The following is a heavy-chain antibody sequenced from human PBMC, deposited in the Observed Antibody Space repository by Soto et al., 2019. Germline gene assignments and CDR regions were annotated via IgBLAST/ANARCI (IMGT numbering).Heavy chain of an antibody. CDR3: ARALDYDFWSGYYQSDAFDI. Sequence: QVQLVESGGGLVKPGGSLRLSCAASGFTFSDYYMSWIRQAPGKGLEWVSYISSSSSYTNYADSVKGRFTISRDNAKNSLYRQMNSLRAEDTAVYYCARALDYDFWSGYYQSDAFDIWGQGTMVTVSS. D-gene: IGHD3-3*01. J-gene: IGHJ3*02. V-gene: IGHV3-11*06. CDR2: ISSSSSYT. CDR1: GFTFSDYY.